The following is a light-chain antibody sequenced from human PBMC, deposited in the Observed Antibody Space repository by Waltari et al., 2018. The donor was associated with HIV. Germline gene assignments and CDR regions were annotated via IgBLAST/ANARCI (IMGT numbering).Light chain of an antibody. Sequence: QSALTQPASVSGSPGQSITISCTGTHSDVGGYNYVSWYQQHPGKAPRLIIFDVSHRPSGISKRFSVSKSGNTASLTIFGLQAEDEADYYCSSYTRSTTLDAVFGTGTTVTVL. V-gene: IGLV2-14*01. J-gene: IGLJ1*01. CDR1: HSDVGGYNY. CDR3: SSYTRSTTLDAV. CDR2: DVS.